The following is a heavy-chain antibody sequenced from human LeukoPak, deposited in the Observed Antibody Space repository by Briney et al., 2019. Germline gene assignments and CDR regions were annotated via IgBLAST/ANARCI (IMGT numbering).Heavy chain of an antibody. CDR1: GFTFSSYA. J-gene: IGHJ6*02. Sequence: GGSLRLSCAASGFTFSSYAMSWVRQAPGKGLEWVSAISGSGGSTYYADSVKGRFTISRDNSKNTLYLQMNSLRAEDTAVYYRATRDLYYDFWSGYGSYGMDVWGQGTTVTVSS. D-gene: IGHD3-3*01. CDR3: ATRDLYYDFWSGYGSYGMDV. V-gene: IGHV3-23*01. CDR2: ISGSGGST.